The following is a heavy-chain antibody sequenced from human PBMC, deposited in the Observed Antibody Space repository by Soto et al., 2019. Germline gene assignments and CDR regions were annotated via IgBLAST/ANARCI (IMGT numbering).Heavy chain of an antibody. CDR3: ARGLGYGGNYRGYYFVY. CDR2: INHSGST. Sequence: QVQLQQWGAGLLKPSETLSLTCAVYGGSFSGYDWSWIRQPPGKGLEWIGEINHSGSTNYNQSLMSRVTISVDTSKNQFSLKLSSVTDADTAVYYCARGLGYGGNYRGYYFVYWGQGTLVTVSS. CDR1: GGSFSGYD. V-gene: IGHV4-34*01. D-gene: IGHD4-17*01. J-gene: IGHJ4*02.